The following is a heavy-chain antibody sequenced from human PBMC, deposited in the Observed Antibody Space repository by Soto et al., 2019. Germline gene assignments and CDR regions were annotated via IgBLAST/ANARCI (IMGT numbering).Heavy chain of an antibody. CDR2: TYYRSKWYN. Sequence: SQTLSLTCAISGDSVSSNSAAWYWIRQSPSGGLEWLGRTYYRSKWYNDYAVSVKSRITINPDTSKNQFSLQLNSVTPEDTAVYYCARDRLGGPHYYYYGMDVWGQGTTVTVSS. J-gene: IGHJ6*02. CDR1: GDSVSSNSAA. V-gene: IGHV6-1*01. D-gene: IGHD3-16*01. CDR3: ARDRLGGPHYYYYGMDV.